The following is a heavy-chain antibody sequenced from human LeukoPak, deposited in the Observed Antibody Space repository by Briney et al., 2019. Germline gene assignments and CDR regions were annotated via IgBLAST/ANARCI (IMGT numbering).Heavy chain of an antibody. CDR1: GFTFSSYC. CDR3: ARVYSRGFYQIDY. J-gene: IGHJ4*02. CDR2: IKEGGSAK. D-gene: IGHD6-19*01. V-gene: IGHV3-7*04. Sequence: GGSLRLSCAAAGFTFSSYCMAWVRQAPGKGLEWVANIKEGGSAKYYVDSVRGRFTISRDNAKNSLYLQMNSLRAEDTAVYYCARVYSRGFYQIDYWGQGTLVTVSS.